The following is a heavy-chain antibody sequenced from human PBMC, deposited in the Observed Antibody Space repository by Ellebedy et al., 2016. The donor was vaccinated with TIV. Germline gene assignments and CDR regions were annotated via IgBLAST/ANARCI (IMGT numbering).Heavy chain of an antibody. J-gene: IGHJ4*02. D-gene: IGHD4/OR15-4a*01. Sequence: GESLKISXAASGFTFSSYAMSWVRQAPGKGLEWVSAISGSGGSTYYADSVKGRFTISRDNSKNTLYLQMNSLRAEDTAVYYCAKDRIRAYGETFDYWGQGTLVTVSS. CDR3: AKDRIRAYGETFDY. V-gene: IGHV3-23*01. CDR1: GFTFSSYA. CDR2: ISGSGGST.